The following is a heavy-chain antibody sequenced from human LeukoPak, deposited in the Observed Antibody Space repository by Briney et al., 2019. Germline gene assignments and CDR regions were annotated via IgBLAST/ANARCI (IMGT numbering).Heavy chain of an antibody. J-gene: IGHJ4*02. CDR1: GLPIADFA. CDR3: AKESGKFDY. V-gene: IGHV3-43*02. CDR2: ISGDGVST. Sequence: GALRLSCVASGLPIADFAMHWVRQAPGKGLEWVSLISGDGVSTFYTDSVRGRFSISRDNTKNSLYLEMNSLRTEDTARYYCAKESGKFDYWGQGTLVAVSS.